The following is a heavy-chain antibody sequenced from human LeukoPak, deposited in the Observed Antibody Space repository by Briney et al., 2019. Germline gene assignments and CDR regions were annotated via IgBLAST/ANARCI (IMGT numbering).Heavy chain of an antibody. CDR3: ARDLGFSSGWPFDY. J-gene: IGHJ4*02. Sequence: EGSLRLSCVTSGFHFKNYGMQWVRQAPGKGLEWVANIWFDGDNKYYADFVKGRFTISRDNSKNTLYLQMNSLRAEDTAVYYCARDLGFSSGWPFDYWGQGTLVTVSS. V-gene: IGHV3-33*01. D-gene: IGHD6-19*01. CDR2: IWFDGDNK. CDR1: GFHFKNYG.